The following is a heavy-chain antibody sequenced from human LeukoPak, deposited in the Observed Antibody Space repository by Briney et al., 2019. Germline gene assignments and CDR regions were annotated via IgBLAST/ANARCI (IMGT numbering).Heavy chain of an antibody. CDR2: INPNSGGT. CDR3: VVYVWGAHFDY. J-gene: IGHJ4*02. Sequence: ASVKVSCTASGYTFTFYYMHWVRQAPGQGLEWMGWINPNSGGTNYAQKFQGRVTMTRDTSISTAYMELSRLRSDDTAVYYCVVYVWGAHFDYWGQGTLVTVSS. V-gene: IGHV1-2*02. CDR1: GYTFTFYY. D-gene: IGHD3-16*01.